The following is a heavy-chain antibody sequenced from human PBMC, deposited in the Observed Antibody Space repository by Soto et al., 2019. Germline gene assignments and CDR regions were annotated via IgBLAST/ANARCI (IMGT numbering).Heavy chain of an antibody. CDR1: GGSISSGCYY. J-gene: IGHJ6*02. V-gene: IGHV4-31*03. CDR3: ARVVASHDILSCYPRFYGMDV. CDR2: IYYSGST. D-gene: IGHD3-9*01. Sequence: KLCLTCTVSGGSISSGCYYWSWIRQHPEKGLESIGYIYYSGSTYYNPSLKSRVTLSVDTSKNQFSLKLSSITAADTAVYYCARVVASHDILSCYPRFYGMDVCGQGSTVTVSS.